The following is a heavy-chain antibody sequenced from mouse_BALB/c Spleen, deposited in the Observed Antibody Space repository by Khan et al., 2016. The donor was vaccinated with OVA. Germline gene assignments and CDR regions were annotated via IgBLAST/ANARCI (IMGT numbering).Heavy chain of an antibody. D-gene: IGHD1-1*01. CDR1: GFSLTSDG. J-gene: IGHJ1*01. CDR3: ARDYGSSFEYFDV. Sequence: QVQLKESGPGLVAPSQSLSITCTVSGFSLTSDGVHWVRQPPGKGLEWLGLIWDGGGTNYNAALMSRLNITKDNSKSQDYLKMNCMQTDDTAMYYCARDYGSSFEYFDVWGAGTTVTVSS. CDR2: IWDGGGT. V-gene: IGHV2-9*02.